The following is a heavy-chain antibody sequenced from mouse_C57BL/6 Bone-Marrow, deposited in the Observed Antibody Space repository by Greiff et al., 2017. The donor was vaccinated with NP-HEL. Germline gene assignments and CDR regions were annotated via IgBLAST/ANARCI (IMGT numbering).Heavy chain of an antibody. V-gene: IGHV3-6*01. CDR2: ISYDGST. J-gene: IGHJ2*01. Sequence: EVHLVESGPGLVKPSQSLSLTCSVTGYSITSGYYWNWIRQFPGNKLEWMGYISYDGSTNYNPSLKNRISITRDTSKNQFFLKLNSVTTEDTATYYCARRGSLGFDYWGQGTTLTVSS. CDR1: GYSITSGYY. CDR3: ARRGSLGFDY. D-gene: IGHD2-10*02.